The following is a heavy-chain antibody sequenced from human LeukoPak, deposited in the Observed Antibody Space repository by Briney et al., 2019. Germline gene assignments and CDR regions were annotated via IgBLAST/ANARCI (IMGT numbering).Heavy chain of an antibody. Sequence: ASVKVSCKASGYTFTSYGISWVRQAPGQGLEWMGWISAYNGNTNYAQKLQGRVTMTTDTSTSTAYMELRSLRSDDTAVYYCARDKPLRRMARGTGDAFDIWGQGTMVTVSS. D-gene: IGHD3-10*01. CDR1: GYTFTSYG. CDR3: ARDKPLRRMARGTGDAFDI. CDR2: ISAYNGNT. V-gene: IGHV1-18*01. J-gene: IGHJ3*02.